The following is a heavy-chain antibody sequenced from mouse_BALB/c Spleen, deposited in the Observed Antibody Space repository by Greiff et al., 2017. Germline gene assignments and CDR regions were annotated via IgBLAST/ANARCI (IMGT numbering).Heavy chain of an antibody. CDR2: INSNGGST. Sequence: EVKVVESGGGLVKLGGSLKLSCAASGFTFSSYYMSWVRQTPEKRLELVAAINSNGGSTYYPDTVKGRFTISRDNAKNTLYLQMSSLKSEDTALYYCARQGVRTYFDVWGAGTTVTVS. CDR1: GFTFSSYY. CDR3: ARQGVRTYFDV. D-gene: IGHD2-14*01. J-gene: IGHJ1*01. V-gene: IGHV5-6-2*01.